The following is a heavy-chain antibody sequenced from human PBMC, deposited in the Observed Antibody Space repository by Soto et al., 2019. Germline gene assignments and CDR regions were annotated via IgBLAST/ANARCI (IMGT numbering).Heavy chain of an antibody. CDR1: GVTFSSYA. D-gene: IGHD6-19*01. J-gene: IGHJ4*02. CDR3: ATDKYSSGWYTY. Sequence: GASVKVSCKASGVTFSSYAISWVRQAPGQGLEWMGGIIPIFGTANYAQKFQGRVTITEDASTSTAYMELSSLRSEDTAVYYCATDKYSSGWYTYWGQGTLVTVSS. CDR2: IIPIFGTA. V-gene: IGHV1-69*13.